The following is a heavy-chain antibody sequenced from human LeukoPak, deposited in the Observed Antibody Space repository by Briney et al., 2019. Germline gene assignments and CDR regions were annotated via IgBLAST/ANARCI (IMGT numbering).Heavy chain of an antibody. Sequence: SETLSLTCAVYGGSFSGYYWSWIRQPPGTGLEWIGEINHSGSTNYNPSLKSRVTISVDTSKNQFSLKLSSVTAADTAVYYCARRRQLAYYYYYMDVWGKGTTVTVSS. CDR2: INHSGST. CDR3: ARRRQLAYYYYYMDV. V-gene: IGHV4-34*01. CDR1: GGSFSGYY. D-gene: IGHD6-6*01. J-gene: IGHJ6*03.